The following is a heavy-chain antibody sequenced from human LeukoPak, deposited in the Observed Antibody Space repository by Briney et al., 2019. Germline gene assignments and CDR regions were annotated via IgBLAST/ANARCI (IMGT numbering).Heavy chain of an antibody. J-gene: IGHJ4*02. V-gene: IGHV3-21*01. Sequence: GGSLRLSCAASGFTFSSYSMNWVRQAPGKGLEWVSSISSSSSYIYYADSVKGRFTISRDNAKNSLYLQMNSLRAEDTAVYYCARVFHDSTSPGADYWGQGTLVTVSS. CDR1: GFTFSSYS. CDR3: ARVFHDSTSPGADY. D-gene: IGHD3-22*01. CDR2: ISSSSSYI.